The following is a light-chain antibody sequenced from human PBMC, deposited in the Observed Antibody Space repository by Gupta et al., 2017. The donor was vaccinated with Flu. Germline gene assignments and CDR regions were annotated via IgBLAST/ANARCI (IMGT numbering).Light chain of an antibody. CDR2: GAS. CDR1: QSVNSNF. J-gene: IGKJ2*01. CDR3: QQYGSSPVI. Sequence: EIVLTQSPGTLSLSPGERATLSCRASQSVNSNFLAWYQQRPGQAPRLLISGASSRAAGIPDRFSGSGSGTDFTLIISRLEAEDFAVYYCQQYGSSPVIFGQGTKLEIK. V-gene: IGKV3-20*01.